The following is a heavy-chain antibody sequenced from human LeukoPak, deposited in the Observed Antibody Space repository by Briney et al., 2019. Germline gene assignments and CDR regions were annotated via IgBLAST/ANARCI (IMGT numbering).Heavy chain of an antibody. CDR1: GFTFSSYA. CDR2: ISGSGGST. V-gene: IGHV3-23*01. CDR3: AKDLNGHYGY. Sequence: GGSLRLSCAASGFTFSSYAMSWVRQAPGKGLEWVSAISGSGGSTYYADSVKGRFTISRDNSKNTLYLQMNSLRAEEKAVYYCAKDLNGHYGYWGQGTLVTVSS. J-gene: IGHJ4*02. D-gene: IGHD4-17*01.